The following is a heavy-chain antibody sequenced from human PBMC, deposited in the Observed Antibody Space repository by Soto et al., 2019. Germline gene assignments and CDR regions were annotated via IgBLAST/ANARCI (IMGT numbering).Heavy chain of an antibody. CDR3: AKDSEGYCSSTSCHGYYYYYYMDV. V-gene: IGHV3-23*01. Sequence: GGSLRLSCAASGFTFSSYAMSWVRQAPGKGLEWVSAISGSGGSTYYEDYLKGRFTISRDNSKNTLYLQMNSLRAEETSVYYCAKDSEGYCSSTSCHGYYYYYYMDVWGKGTTVTVSS. CDR2: ISGSGGST. J-gene: IGHJ6*03. D-gene: IGHD2-2*01. CDR1: GFTFSSYA.